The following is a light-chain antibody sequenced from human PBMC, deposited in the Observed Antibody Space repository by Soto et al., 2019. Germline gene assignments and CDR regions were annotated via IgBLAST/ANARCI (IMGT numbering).Light chain of an antibody. Sequence: QSVLTQPASVSGSPGQSITISCTGTSSDVGSHNLVSWYQQHPDRAPKLMIYEGSKRPSGVSNRFAGSKSGHTASLTISGLQAEDEADYFCCSYAGSSTYIFGSGTKVTVL. CDR2: EGS. V-gene: IGLV2-23*01. CDR3: CSYAGSSTYI. CDR1: SSDVGSHNL. J-gene: IGLJ1*01.